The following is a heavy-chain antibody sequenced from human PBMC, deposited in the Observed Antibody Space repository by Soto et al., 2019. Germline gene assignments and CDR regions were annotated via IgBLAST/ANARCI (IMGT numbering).Heavy chain of an antibody. CDR2: ISGSGTTT. J-gene: IGHJ4*02. CDR1: GFTFSNYA. CDR3: AKDEEDGSGYNWNYHY. V-gene: IGHV3-23*01. D-gene: IGHD1-7*01. Sequence: GGSLRLSCVVSGFTFSNYAMSWVRQAPGKGLEWVSAISGSGTTTKQVDSVKGRFTVSRDNSKNTRYLQMNSLRAEDTAVYYCAKDEEDGSGYNWNYHYWGQGTLVTVSS.